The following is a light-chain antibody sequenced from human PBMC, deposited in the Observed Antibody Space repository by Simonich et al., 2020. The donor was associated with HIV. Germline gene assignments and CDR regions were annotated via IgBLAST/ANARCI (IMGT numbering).Light chain of an antibody. J-gene: IGKJ1*01. V-gene: IGKV1-NL1*01. Sequence: DIQMTQSPSSLSASVGDRVTITCRASQGISNSLAWYHWKPGKAPKLLLYAASRLESGVPSRFSGSGSGTDYTLTISSLQPEDFATYYCQQCYSTPPWTFGQGTKVEIK. CDR2: AAS. CDR1: QGISNS. CDR3: QQCYSTPPWT.